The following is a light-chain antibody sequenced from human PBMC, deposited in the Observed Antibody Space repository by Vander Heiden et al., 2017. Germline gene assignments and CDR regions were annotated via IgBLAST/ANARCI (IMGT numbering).Light chain of an antibody. CDR3: QQYYSTPHH. CDR2: WAS. V-gene: IGKV4-1*01. J-gene: IGKJ2*01. CDR1: QSVLYSSNNKNY. Sequence: DLVMTQSPDSLAVSLGERATINCKSSQSVLYSSNNKNYLAWYQQKPGQPPKLLIYWASTRESGVPDRFSGSGSGTDFTLTISSLQAEDVAVYYCQQYYSTPHHFGQGTKLEIK.